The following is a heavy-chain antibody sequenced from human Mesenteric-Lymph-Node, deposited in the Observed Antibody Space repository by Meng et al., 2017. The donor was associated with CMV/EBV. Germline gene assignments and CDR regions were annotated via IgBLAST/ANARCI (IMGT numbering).Heavy chain of an antibody. CDR2: ITSSSSTI. D-gene: IGHD6-19*01. V-gene: IGHV3-48*04. CDR3: ASGFGSAWYGAYFFDY. J-gene: IGHJ4*02. Sequence: GESLKISCAASGFTFSSHSMNWVRQAPGKGLEWVSYITSSSSTIYYADSVKGRFTISRDNSKNSVYLQMNSLRAEDTAVYYCASGFGSAWYGAYFFDYWGQGRLVTVSS. CDR1: GFTFSSHS.